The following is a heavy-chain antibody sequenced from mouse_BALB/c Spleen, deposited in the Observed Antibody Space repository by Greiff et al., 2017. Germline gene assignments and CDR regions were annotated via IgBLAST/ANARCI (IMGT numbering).Heavy chain of an antibody. CDR1: GFTFSSYA. CDR3: ARLYASSSSYAIEY. CDR2: ISSGGST. V-gene: IGHV5-6-5*01. Sequence: EVMLVESGGGLVKPGGSLKLSCAASGFTFSSYAMSWVRQTPEKRLEWVASISSGGSTYYPDSVKGRFTISRDNARNILYLQMSSLRSEDTAMYYCARLYASSSSYAIEYWGEGNSDTVSS. J-gene: IGHJ4*01. D-gene: IGHD1-1*01.